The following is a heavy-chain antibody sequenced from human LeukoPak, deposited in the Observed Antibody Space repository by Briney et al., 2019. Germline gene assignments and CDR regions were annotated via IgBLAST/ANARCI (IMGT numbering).Heavy chain of an antibody. Sequence: GGSLRLSCAASGFTFSSSGMNWVRQAPGRGLEWVSGISWNSGSIGYADSVKGRFTISRDNAKNSLYLQMNSLRAEDTAVYYCARRPYGSGGNWFDPWGQGTLVTVSS. V-gene: IGHV3-48*04. CDR2: ISWNSGSI. J-gene: IGHJ5*02. D-gene: IGHD3-10*01. CDR3: ARRPYGSGGNWFDP. CDR1: GFTFSSSG.